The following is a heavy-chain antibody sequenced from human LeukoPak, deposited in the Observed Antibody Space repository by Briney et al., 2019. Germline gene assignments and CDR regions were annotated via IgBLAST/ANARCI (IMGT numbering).Heavy chain of an antibody. CDR2: IYPGDSDT. Sequence: GESLKISCKGSGYSFTSYWIGWVRQMPGKGLEWMGIIYPGDSDTRYSPSFQGQVTISADKSISTAYLQWSSLKATDTAMYYCARRGGPLYKGGNWFDPWGQGTLVTVSS. J-gene: IGHJ5*02. CDR3: ARRGGPLYKGGNWFDP. CDR1: GYSFTSYW. D-gene: IGHD1-14*01. V-gene: IGHV5-51*01.